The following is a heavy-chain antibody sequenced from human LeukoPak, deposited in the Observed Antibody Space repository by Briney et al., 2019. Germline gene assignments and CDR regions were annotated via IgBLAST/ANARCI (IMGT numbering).Heavy chain of an antibody. D-gene: IGHD6-19*01. J-gene: IGHJ5*02. CDR3: ARVGIAVAGTGSWFDP. CDR1: GYTFTSYG. Sequence: ASVKVSCKASGYTFTSYGISWVRQAPGQGLEWMGWISAYNGNTNYAQKLQGKVTMTTDTSTSTAYMELRSLRSDDTAVYYCARVGIAVAGTGSWFDPWGQGTLVTVSS. V-gene: IGHV1-18*01. CDR2: ISAYNGNT.